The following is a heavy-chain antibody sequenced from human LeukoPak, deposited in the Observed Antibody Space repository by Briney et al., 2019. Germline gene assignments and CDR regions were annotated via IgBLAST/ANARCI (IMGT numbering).Heavy chain of an antibody. V-gene: IGHV4-59*01. Sequence: SETQSLTCTVSGGSISSYYWSWIRRPPGKGLEWIGYIYYSGSTNYNPSLKSRVTISVDTSKNQFSLKLSSVTAADTAVYYCARQLYSSGWYGFDYWGQGTLVGVSS. CDR2: IYYSGST. CDR3: ARQLYSSGWYGFDY. CDR1: GGSISSYY. J-gene: IGHJ4*02. D-gene: IGHD6-19*01.